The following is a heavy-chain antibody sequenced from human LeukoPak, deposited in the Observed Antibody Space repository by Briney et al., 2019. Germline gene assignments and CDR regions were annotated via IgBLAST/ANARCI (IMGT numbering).Heavy chain of an antibody. Sequence: VASVTVSCKASGYTFTGYYMHWVRQAPGQGLEWMGWINPNSGGTSYAQKFQGRVTMTRDTSISTAYMELSRLRSDDTAVYYCASISVDYYDSSGYPYVDYWGQGTLVTVSS. CDR3: ASISVDYYDSSGYPYVDY. CDR2: INPNSGGT. D-gene: IGHD3-22*01. J-gene: IGHJ4*02. V-gene: IGHV1-2*02. CDR1: GYTFTGYY.